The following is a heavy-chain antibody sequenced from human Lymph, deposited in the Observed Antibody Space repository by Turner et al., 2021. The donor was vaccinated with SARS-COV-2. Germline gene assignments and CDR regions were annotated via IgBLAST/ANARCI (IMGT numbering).Heavy chain of an antibody. V-gene: IGHV1-2*02. CDR1: GDTFPGSY. Sequence: QVQLVQSRAEVKKPGASVKVTCKASGDTFPGSYMHWVRQAPGQGLEWMGWINPNSGGTNYAQKFQGRVTMTRDTSISAAYMELSRLRSDDTAVYYCARDVERYNDFWSGYSGGYGMDVWGQGTTVTVSS. J-gene: IGHJ6*02. CDR3: ARDVERYNDFWSGYSGGYGMDV. D-gene: IGHD3-3*01. CDR2: INPNSGGT.